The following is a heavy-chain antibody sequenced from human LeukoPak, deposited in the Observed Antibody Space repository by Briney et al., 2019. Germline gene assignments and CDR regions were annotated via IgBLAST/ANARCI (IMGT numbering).Heavy chain of an antibody. V-gene: IGHV4-34*01. CDR2: INHSGST. J-gene: IGHJ4*02. CDR1: GGSFSGYY. Sequence: SETLSLTCAVYGGSFSGYYWSWIRQPPGKGLEWIGEINHSGSTNYNPSLKSRVTISVDTSKNQFSLKLSSVTAADTAVYYCARGPLYYDILTGYYPTPFDYWGQGTLVTVSS. CDR3: ARGPLYYDILTGYYPTPFDY. D-gene: IGHD3-9*01.